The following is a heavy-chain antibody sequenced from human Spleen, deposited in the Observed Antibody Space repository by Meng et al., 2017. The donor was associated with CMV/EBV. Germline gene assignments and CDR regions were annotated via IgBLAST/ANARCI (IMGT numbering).Heavy chain of an antibody. J-gene: IGHJ3*01. V-gene: IGHV3-9*01. Sequence: SLKISCAVSGFTFEDYGMHWVRQGPGKGLEWVSSINWSGNNIEYADSVKGRFTISRDNAGNSLYLQMNSLRLEDTALYYCVKDTGSTTALGTFDVWGQGTMVTVSS. CDR2: INWSGNNI. CDR1: GFTFEDYG. D-gene: IGHD2/OR15-2a*01. CDR3: VKDTGSTTALGTFDV.